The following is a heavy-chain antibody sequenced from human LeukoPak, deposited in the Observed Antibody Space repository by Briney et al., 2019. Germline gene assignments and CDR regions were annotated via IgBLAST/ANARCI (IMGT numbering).Heavy chain of an antibody. J-gene: IGHJ3*02. D-gene: IGHD4-23*01. CDR1: GGIFNRDG. V-gene: IGHV7-4-1*02. Sequence: ASVKVSCKASGGIFNRDGFSWVRQAPGQGLEWMGWINTNTGNPTYAQGFTGRFVFSSDTSVSTAYLQISSLKAEDTAVYYCARALVVGGNPDAFDIWGQGTMVTVSS. CDR3: ARALVVGGNPDAFDI. CDR2: INTNTGNP.